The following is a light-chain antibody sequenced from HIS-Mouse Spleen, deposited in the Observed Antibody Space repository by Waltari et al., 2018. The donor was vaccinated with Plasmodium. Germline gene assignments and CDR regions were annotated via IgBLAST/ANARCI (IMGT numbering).Light chain of an antibody. V-gene: IGLV2-8*01. CDR1: SSDVGGYNS. CDR3: SSYAGSNNLV. J-gene: IGLJ2*01. CDR2: EVS. Sequence: QSALTQPPSASGSPGQSVTISCTAPSSDVGGYNSVSCYQQHPAKAPKLMIYEVSKRPSGVPDRFSGSKSGNTASLTVSGLQAEDEADYYCSSYAGSNNLVFGGGTKLTVL.